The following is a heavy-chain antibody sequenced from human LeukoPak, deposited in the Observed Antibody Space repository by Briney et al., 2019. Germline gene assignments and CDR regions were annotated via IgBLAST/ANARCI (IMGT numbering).Heavy chain of an antibody. CDR3: ASRTRGCSSTSCYISPGAFDI. J-gene: IGHJ3*02. D-gene: IGHD2-2*02. Sequence: PSETLSLTCTVSGGSISSGGYYWSWIRQHPGKGLEWIGYIYYSGSTYYNPSLKSRVTISVDTSKNQFSLKLSSVTAADTAVYYCASRTRGCSSTSCYISPGAFDIRGQGTMVTVSS. V-gene: IGHV4-31*03. CDR2: IYYSGST. CDR1: GGSISSGGYY.